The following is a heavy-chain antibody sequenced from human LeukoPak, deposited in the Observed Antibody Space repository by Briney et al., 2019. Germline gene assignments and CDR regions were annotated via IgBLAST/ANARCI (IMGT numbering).Heavy chain of an antibody. D-gene: IGHD3-10*01. V-gene: IGHV4-4*07. CDR2: IYSSGST. CDR1: GGSISSNY. CDR3: ARASSGTYYTFDY. Sequence: SEPLSLTCTVSGGSISSNYWSWIRQPAGKGLEWIGRIYSSGSTNYNAALKSRVTMSVDSSRNQFSLKLSSVTAADTAVYYCARASSGTYYTFDYWGQGTLVTVSS. J-gene: IGHJ4*02.